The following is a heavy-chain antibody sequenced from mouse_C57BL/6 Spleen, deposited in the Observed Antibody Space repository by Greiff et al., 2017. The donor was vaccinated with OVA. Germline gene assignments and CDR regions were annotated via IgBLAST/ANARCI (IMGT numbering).Heavy chain of an antibody. V-gene: IGHV1-47*01. CDR1: GYPFTTYP. CDR2: FHPYNDDP. Sequence: VQLQQSGAELVKPGASVQMSCKASGYPFTTYPIEWMQQNHGKSLAWIGNFHPYNDDPKYNEKFKGKATLTVEKSSSAVYLELSRLTSDDSAVYYGARGYSNYNYAMDDWGQGTAVTGAS. D-gene: IGHD2-5*01. CDR3: ARGYSNYNYAMDD. J-gene: IGHJ4*01.